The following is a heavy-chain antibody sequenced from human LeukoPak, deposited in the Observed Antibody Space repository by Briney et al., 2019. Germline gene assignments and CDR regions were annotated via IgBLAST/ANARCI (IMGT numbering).Heavy chain of an antibody. V-gene: IGHV3-7*01. CDR1: GFIFTNYF. CDR3: ATDRGWRTSGYYLYYFEY. J-gene: IGHJ4*02. CDR2: IKHVGSEK. Sequence: GGSLRLSCAASGFIFTNYFMSWVRQAPGKGREWVASIKHVGSEKYYVDSVRGRFTISRDNTMNSLYLQMSSLRAEDTAVYYCATDRGWRTSGYYLYYFEYWGQGTLVTYSS. D-gene: IGHD3-3*01.